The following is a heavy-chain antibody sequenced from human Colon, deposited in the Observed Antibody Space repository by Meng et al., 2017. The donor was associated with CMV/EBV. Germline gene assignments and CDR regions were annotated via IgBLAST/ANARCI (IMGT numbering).Heavy chain of an antibody. Sequence: LPCAVSEFAFSSYSMHWVRQAPGKGLEYVSAISSDGRNTYYADSVKGRFSVSRDNSKNTLFLQMDSLRPEDTAVYYCATDPSTVTTNYWGQGTLVTVSS. CDR1: EFAFSSYS. CDR2: ISSDGRNT. D-gene: IGHD4-17*01. J-gene: IGHJ4*02. CDR3: ATDPSTVTTNY. V-gene: IGHV3-64*02.